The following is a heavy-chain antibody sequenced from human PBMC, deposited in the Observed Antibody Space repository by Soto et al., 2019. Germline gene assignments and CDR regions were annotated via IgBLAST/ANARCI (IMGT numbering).Heavy chain of an antibody. CDR2: ITPIFGKA. CDR1: GGTFSSST. V-gene: IGHV1-69*13. Sequence: SVKVSCKASGGTFSSSTISWVRQAPGQGLEWVGGITPIFGKANYAQKFQGRVTITADESTSTAYMELSSLRSEDTALYFCARGWGSDSNPYYYAYWGQATSVTVSS. CDR3: ARGWGSDSNPYYYAY. D-gene: IGHD3-22*01. J-gene: IGHJ1*01.